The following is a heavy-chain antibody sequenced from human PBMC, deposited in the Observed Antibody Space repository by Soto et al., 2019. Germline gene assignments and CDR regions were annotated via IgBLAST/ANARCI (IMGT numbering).Heavy chain of an antibody. CDR3: ASGWYGGQYYYGMGV. Sequence: SGPTLVNPTQTLTLTCTFSGFSLSTSGVGVGWIRQPPGKALEWLALIYWDDDKRYSPSLKSRLTITKDTSKNQVVLTMINMDPVDTATYYCASGWYGGQYYYGMGVWGQGTTVTVSS. CDR1: GFSLSTSGVG. J-gene: IGHJ6*02. D-gene: IGHD6-19*01. V-gene: IGHV2-5*02. CDR2: IYWDDDK.